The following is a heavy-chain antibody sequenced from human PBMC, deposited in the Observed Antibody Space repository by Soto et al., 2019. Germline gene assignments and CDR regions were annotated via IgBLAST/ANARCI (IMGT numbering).Heavy chain of an antibody. Sequence: ASVKVSCKASGYTFTGYYMHWVRQAPGQGLEWRGWINPNSGGTNYAQKFQGWVTMTRDTSISTAYMELSRLRSDDTAVYYCARSPNYYDSMGSNWLDPWGQGTLVTVSS. CDR2: INPNSGGT. D-gene: IGHD3-22*01. CDR1: GYTFTGYY. CDR3: ARSPNYYDSMGSNWLDP. V-gene: IGHV1-2*04. J-gene: IGHJ5*02.